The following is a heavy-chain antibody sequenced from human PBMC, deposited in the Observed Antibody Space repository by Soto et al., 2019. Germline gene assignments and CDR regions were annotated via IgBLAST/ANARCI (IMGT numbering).Heavy chain of an antibody. Sequence: SVKVSCKASGGTFSSYAISWVRQAPGQGLEWMGGIIPIFGTANYAQKFQGRVTITADESTSTAYMELSSLRSEDTAVYYCARSSYYDSSGYYYSLTFDYWGQGTLVTVSS. J-gene: IGHJ4*02. V-gene: IGHV1-69*13. CDR3: ARSSYYDSSGYYYSLTFDY. D-gene: IGHD3-22*01. CDR2: IIPIFGTA. CDR1: GGTFSSYA.